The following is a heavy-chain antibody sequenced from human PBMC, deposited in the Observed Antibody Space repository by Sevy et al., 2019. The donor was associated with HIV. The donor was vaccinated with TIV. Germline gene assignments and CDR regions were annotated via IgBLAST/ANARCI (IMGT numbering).Heavy chain of an antibody. Sequence: GGSLRLSCAASGFTFSSYGMHWVRQAPGKGLEWVAVISYDGSNKYYADSVKGRFTISRDNSKNTLYLQMNSLRAEDTAVYYCAKGAGSYDFWSCYYNYYGMDVWGQGTTVTVSS. CDR3: AKGAGSYDFWSCYYNYYGMDV. D-gene: IGHD3-3*01. CDR2: ISYDGSNK. J-gene: IGHJ6*02. CDR1: GFTFSSYG. V-gene: IGHV3-30*18.